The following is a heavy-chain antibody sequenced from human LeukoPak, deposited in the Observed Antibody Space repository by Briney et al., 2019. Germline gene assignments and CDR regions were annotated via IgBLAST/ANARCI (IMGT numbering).Heavy chain of an antibody. D-gene: IGHD2-2*01. CDR2: INPNNGDT. V-gene: IGHV1-2*02. Sequence: ASVKVSCKASGYTFTSYDINWVRQAPGKGLEWMGWINPNNGDTIYAQKFQGLVTMSRDTFITTAYMEFRRLTSDDTAVYYCARTKPPCTSCLLLDYWGQGTLVTVSS. CDR1: GYTFTSYD. J-gene: IGHJ4*02. CDR3: ARTKPPCTSCLLLDY.